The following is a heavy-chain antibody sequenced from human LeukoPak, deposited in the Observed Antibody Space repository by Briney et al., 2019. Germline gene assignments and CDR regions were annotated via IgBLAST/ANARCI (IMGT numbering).Heavy chain of an antibody. Sequence: PGGSLRLSCAASGFTFSSYSMNWVRQAPGKGLEWVSSISSSSSYMYHADSVKGRFSISRDNAKNTLYLQMNSLRAEDTAVYYCARHRSSSVSSSSANWFEPWGQGTLVTVSS. CDR1: GFTFSSYS. CDR2: ISSSSSYM. CDR3: ARHRSSSVSSSSANWFEP. V-gene: IGHV3-21*01. J-gene: IGHJ5*02. D-gene: IGHD6-6*01.